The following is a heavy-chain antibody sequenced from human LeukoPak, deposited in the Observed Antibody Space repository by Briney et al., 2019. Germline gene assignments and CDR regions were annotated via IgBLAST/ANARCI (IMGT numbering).Heavy chain of an antibody. J-gene: IGHJ6*02. Sequence: EGSLRLSCAASGFTFSSYSMNWVRQAPGKGLEGVSYISSSSSTIYYADSVKGRFTISRDNSKNTLYLQVNSLRAEDTAVYYCARDGFGLNKDYYYGMDVWGQGTTVTVSS. D-gene: IGHD2/OR15-2a*01. V-gene: IGHV3-48*01. CDR3: ARDGFGLNKDYYYGMDV. CDR2: ISSSSSTI. CDR1: GFTFSSYS.